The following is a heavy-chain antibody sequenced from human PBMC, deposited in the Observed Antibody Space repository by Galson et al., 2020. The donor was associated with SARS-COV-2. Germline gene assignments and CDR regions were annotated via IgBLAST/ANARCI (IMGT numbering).Heavy chain of an antibody. CDR1: GYTFTGYY. Sequence: ASVKVSCKASGYTFTGYYMHWVRQAPGQGLEWMGWINPNSGGTNYAQKFHGRVTMTRDTSISTAYMELSRLRSDDTAVYYCAREHIGYDSSGYSSERAFDIWGQGTMVTVSS. V-gene: IGHV1-2*02. CDR2: INPNSGGT. CDR3: AREHIGYDSSGYSSERAFDI. D-gene: IGHD3-22*01. J-gene: IGHJ3*02.